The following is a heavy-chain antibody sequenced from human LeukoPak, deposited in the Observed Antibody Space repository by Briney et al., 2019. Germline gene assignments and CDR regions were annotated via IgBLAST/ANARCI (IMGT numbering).Heavy chain of an antibody. CDR2: ISCSGSAT. CDR3: AKAWCTNCYFFDY. Sequence: PGGSLRLSCAASGFTFSSYVMSWVRQAPGKGLEWVSAISCSGSATSYADSVKGRFTISRDNSKNTLYLQMNNLRDEDTAVYYCAKAWCTNCYFFDYWGQGTLVTVSS. J-gene: IGHJ4*02. CDR1: GFTFSSYV. D-gene: IGHD2-2*01. V-gene: IGHV3-23*01.